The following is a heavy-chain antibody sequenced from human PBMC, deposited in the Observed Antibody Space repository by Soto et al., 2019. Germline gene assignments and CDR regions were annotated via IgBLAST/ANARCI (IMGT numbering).Heavy chain of an antibody. J-gene: IGHJ6*01. CDR2: IRQEGGQK. CDR3: ARAGPPSGSGSYYNAPMDV. V-gene: IGHV3-7*01. Sequence: EVQLVESGGGLVQPGGSLRLSCAASGFTFSTYWMNWVRQAPGKGLEWVANIRQEGGQKYYVDSVKGRFTISRDNAKNSLYLQMDSLTAEDTAVYYCARAGPPSGSGSYYNAPMDVW. D-gene: IGHD3-10*01. CDR1: GFTFSTYW.